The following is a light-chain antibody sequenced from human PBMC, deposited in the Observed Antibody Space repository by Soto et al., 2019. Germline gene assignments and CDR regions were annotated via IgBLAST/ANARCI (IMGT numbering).Light chain of an antibody. V-gene: IGKV1-5*01. CDR2: DAS. J-gene: IGKJ1*01. Sequence: IQMPQSPSTLSASLGDTFTFTCRASQSVSGWLAWYQQKPGEAPKLLIYDASALPRGVPSRFSGSGSGTKFTLTIASLQPDDFATYYCQQYETFSGTFGPGTKVDIK. CDR3: QQYETFSGT. CDR1: QSVSGW.